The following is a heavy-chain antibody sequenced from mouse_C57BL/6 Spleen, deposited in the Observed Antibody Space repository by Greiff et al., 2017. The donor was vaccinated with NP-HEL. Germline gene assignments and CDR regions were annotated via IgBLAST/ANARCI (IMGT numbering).Heavy chain of an antibody. CDR2: LDPETGGT. Sequence: QVQLQQSGAELVRPGASVTLSCKASGYTFTDYEMHWVKQTPVHGLEWIGALDPETGGTAYNQKFKGKAILTADKSSSTAYMELRSLTSEDSAVYYCTRPTVVGTWFAYWGQGTLVTVSA. D-gene: IGHD1-1*01. J-gene: IGHJ3*01. CDR1: GYTFTDYE. V-gene: IGHV1-15*01. CDR3: TRPTVVGTWFAY.